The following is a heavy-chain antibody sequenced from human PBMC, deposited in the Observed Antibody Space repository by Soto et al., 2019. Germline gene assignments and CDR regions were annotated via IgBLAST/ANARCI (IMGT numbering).Heavy chain of an antibody. J-gene: IGHJ5*02. CDR1: GGSISSGGYS. CDR2: IYHSGST. Sequence: SETLSLTCAVSGGSISSGGYSWSWIRQPPGKGLEWIGYIYHSGSTYYNPSLKSRVTISVDRSKNQFSLKLSSVTAADTAVYYCARSLWFGELINWFDPWGQGTLVTVS. CDR3: ARSLWFGELINWFDP. D-gene: IGHD3-10*01. V-gene: IGHV4-30-2*01.